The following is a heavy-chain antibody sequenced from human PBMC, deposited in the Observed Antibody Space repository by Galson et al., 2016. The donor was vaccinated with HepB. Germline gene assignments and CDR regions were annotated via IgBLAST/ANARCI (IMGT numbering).Heavy chain of an antibody. J-gene: IGHJ4*02. CDR1: GFTFSYYI. CDR2: IRSSRDYV. V-gene: IGHV3-21*01. Sequence: SLRLPCAAAGFTFSYYIMNWVRQAPGKGPEWVSSIRSSRDYVYYADSVKGRFTISRDNGKNYLYLQMNSLRAVDTAVYYCVRGVATMNSAFDSWGQGTLVTVSS. CDR3: VRGVATMNSAFDS. D-gene: IGHD5-12*01.